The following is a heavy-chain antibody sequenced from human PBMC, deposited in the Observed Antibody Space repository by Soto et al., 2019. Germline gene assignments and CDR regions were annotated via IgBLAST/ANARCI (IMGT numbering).Heavy chain of an antibody. CDR2: IYYSGST. CDR3: ARHNYGSGSTYFDY. V-gene: IGHV4-59*08. J-gene: IGHJ4*02. Sequence: ASETLSLTCNVSGGSISSYYWSWIRQPPGKGLEWIGYIYYSGSTNYSPSLKSRVTISVDTSKNQFSLKLNSMTAADTAVYYCARHNYGSGSTYFDYWGQGTLVTVSS. CDR1: GGSISSYY. D-gene: IGHD3-10*01.